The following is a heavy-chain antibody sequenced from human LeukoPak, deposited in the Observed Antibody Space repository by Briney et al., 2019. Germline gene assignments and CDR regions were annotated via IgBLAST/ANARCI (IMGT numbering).Heavy chain of an antibody. CDR3: ARDLGLGYSSGWYYFDY. CDR1: GGTFSSYA. D-gene: IGHD6-19*01. CDR2: IIPIFGIA. Sequence: SVKVSCKASGGTFSSYAISWVRQAPGQGLEWMGGIIPIFGIANYAQKFQGRVTITADKSTSTAYMELSSLRSEDTAVYYCARDLGLGYSSGWYYFDYWGQGTLVTVSS. J-gene: IGHJ4*02. V-gene: IGHV1-69*17.